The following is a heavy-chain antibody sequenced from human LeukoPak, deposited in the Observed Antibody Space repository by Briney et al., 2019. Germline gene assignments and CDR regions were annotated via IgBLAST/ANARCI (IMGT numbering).Heavy chain of an antibody. CDR1: GYTFTSYD. D-gene: IGHD2-15*01. CDR2: MNPNSGNT. CDR3: ARGGYCSGGSYYTSGDYYYGMDV. J-gene: IGHJ6*02. V-gene: IGHV1-8*01. Sequence: GASVKVSCKASGYTFTSYDINWVRQATGQGLEWMGWMNPNSGNTGYAQKFQGRVTMTRNTSISTAYMELSSLRSEDTAVYYCARGGYCSGGSYYTSGDYYYGMDVWGQGTTVTVSS.